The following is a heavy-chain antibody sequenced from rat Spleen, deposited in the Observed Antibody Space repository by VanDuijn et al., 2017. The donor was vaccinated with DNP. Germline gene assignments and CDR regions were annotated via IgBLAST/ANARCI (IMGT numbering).Heavy chain of an antibody. V-gene: IGHV2-19*01. CDR1: GFSLTDYS. Sequence: QVHLKESGPGLVQPSQTLSLTCTVSGFSLTDYSVHWVRQPPGKGLEWMGRMRNDGGTDYNSALKSRLSITRDTSKSQVFLKMHSVQTEDTATFFCTRSYPGIMGYWGQGVMVAVSS. CDR2: MRNDGGT. J-gene: IGHJ2*01. D-gene: IGHD1-4*01. CDR3: TRSYPGIMGY.